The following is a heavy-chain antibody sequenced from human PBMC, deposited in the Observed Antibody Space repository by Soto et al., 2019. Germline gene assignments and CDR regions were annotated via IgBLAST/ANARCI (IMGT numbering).Heavy chain of an antibody. Sequence: PGGSLRLSCAASGFTFSSYWMSWVRQAPGKGLEWVANIKQDGSEKYYVDSVKGRFTISRDNAKNSLYLQMNSLRAEDTAVYYCARDRAYYYDSSGYCYDYWGQGTLVTVSS. CDR2: IKQDGSEK. CDR1: GFTFSSYW. CDR3: ARDRAYYYDSSGYCYDY. D-gene: IGHD3-22*01. J-gene: IGHJ4*02. V-gene: IGHV3-7*03.